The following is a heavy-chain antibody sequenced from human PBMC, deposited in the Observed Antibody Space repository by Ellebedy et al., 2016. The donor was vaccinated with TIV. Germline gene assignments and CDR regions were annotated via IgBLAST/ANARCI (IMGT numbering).Heavy chain of an antibody. V-gene: IGHV3-21*01. CDR3: ARVYGDYRMDV. D-gene: IGHD4/OR15-4a*01. CDR2: ISSSSGYR. Sequence: GESLKISCAASGFTFSSYSMNWVRQAPGKGLEWVSSISSSSGYRYYADSVKGRFTISRDNAKNSLYLQMNRLRAEDTAVYYCARVYGDYRMDVWGQGTTVTVSS. CDR1: GFTFSSYS. J-gene: IGHJ6*02.